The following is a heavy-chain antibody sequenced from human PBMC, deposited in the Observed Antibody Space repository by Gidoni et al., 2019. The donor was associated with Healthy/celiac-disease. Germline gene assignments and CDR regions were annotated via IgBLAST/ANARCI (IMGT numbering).Heavy chain of an antibody. CDR1: GYTFTSYG. J-gene: IGHJ6*02. D-gene: IGHD6-6*01. CDR3: AREERIAARPGPVRYGMDV. V-gene: IGHV1-18*01. Sequence: QVQLVQSGAEVKKPGASVKVSCKASGYTFTSYGISWVRQAPGQGLEWMGWISAYNGNTNYAQKLQGRVTMTTDTSTSTAYMELRSLRSDDTAVYYCAREERIAARPGPVRYGMDVWGQGTTVTVSS. CDR2: ISAYNGNT.